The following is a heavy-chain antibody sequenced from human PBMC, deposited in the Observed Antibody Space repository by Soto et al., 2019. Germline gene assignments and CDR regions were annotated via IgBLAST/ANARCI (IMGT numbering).Heavy chain of an antibody. V-gene: IGHV3-74*01. Sequence: GGSLRLSCAASGFTFSSYWMHWVRQAPGKGLVWVSRINSDGSSTSYADSVKCRFTISRDNAKNTLYLQMNSLRAEDTAVYYCARGLNYYGSGSYYLYYYYYGMDVWGQGTTVTVSS. CDR2: INSDGSST. J-gene: IGHJ6*02. CDR3: ARGLNYYGSGSYYLYYYYYGMDV. CDR1: GFTFSSYW. D-gene: IGHD3-10*01.